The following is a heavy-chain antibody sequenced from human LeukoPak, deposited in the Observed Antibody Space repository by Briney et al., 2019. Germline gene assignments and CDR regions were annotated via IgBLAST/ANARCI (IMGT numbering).Heavy chain of an antibody. CDR2: IRYDGSNT. D-gene: IGHD2-2*01. CDR1: GFTFNNYG. J-gene: IGHJ4*02. Sequence: GGSLRLSCAASGFTFNNYGMHWVRQAPGKGLEWLAFIRYDGSNTYYADSVKGRFTISRDNSKNTLYLQMNSLRAEDTAVYYCAKSDEKIVVVPAAIGYWGQGTLVTVSS. V-gene: IGHV3-30*02. CDR3: AKSDEKIVVVPAAIGY.